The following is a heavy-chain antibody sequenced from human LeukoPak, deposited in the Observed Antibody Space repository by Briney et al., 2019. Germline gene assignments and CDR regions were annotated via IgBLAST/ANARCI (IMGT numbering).Heavy chain of an antibody. V-gene: IGHV3-43*02. CDR3: AKDKALGYCSAGSCLYLDY. J-gene: IGHJ4*02. CDR1: GFTFDDYA. CDR2: ISGDGGNT. Sequence: GGSLRLSCAASGFTFDDYAIHWVREAPGKGLEWVSLISGDGGNTYYADSVKGRFTLSRDNSKNSLYLQMNSLRSEDTAFYYCAKDKALGYCSAGSCLYLDYWGQGTLVTVSS. D-gene: IGHD2-15*01.